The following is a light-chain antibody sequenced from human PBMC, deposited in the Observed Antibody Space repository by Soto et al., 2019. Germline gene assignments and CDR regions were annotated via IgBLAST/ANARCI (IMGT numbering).Light chain of an antibody. J-gene: IGKJ1*01. Sequence: EIVMTQSPATLSVSPGERATLSCRASQSVSSNLAWYQQKPGQAPRLLIYAASSRATGIPDRFSGSGSGTDFTLTISRLEPEDFAVYYCQQYGSSARTFGQGTKVDI. CDR3: QQYGSSART. CDR1: QSVSSN. CDR2: AAS. V-gene: IGKV3-20*01.